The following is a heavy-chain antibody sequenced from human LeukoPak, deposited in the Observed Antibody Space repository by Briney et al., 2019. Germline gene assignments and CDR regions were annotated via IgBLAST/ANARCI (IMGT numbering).Heavy chain of an antibody. V-gene: IGHV4-34*01. J-gene: IGHJ4*02. CDR1: GGSFSGYY. D-gene: IGHD3-22*01. Sequence: SETLSLTCAVYGGSFSGYYWSWIRQPPGKGLEWIGEINHSGSTNYNPSLKSRVTISVDTSKNQFSLKLSSVTAADTAVYYCARGQPPTYYYDSSGSTFDYWGQGTLVTVSS. CDR3: ARGQPPTYYYDSSGSTFDY. CDR2: INHSGST.